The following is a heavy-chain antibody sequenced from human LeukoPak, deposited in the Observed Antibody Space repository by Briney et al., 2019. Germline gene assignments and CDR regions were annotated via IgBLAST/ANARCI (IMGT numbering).Heavy chain of an antibody. J-gene: IGHJ3*02. CDR1: GGSISSSNW. V-gene: IGHV4-4*02. CDR2: INHSGST. D-gene: IGHD3-22*01. CDR3: ARGNRRTYYYDSSGYYGVRAFDI. Sequence: PSETLSLTCAVSGGSISSSNWWSWIRQPPGKGLEWIGEINHSGSTNYNPSLKSRVTISVDTSKNQFSLKLSSVTAADTAVYYCARGNRRTYYYDSSGYYGVRAFDIWGQGTMVTVSS.